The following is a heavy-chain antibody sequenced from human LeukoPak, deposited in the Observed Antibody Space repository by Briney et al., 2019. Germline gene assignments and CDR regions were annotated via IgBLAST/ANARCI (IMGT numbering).Heavy chain of an antibody. Sequence: GSLRLSCAASGFTFSDYYMSWIRQPPGKGLEWIGYIYYSGSTNYNPSLKSRVTISVDTSKNQFSLKLSSVTAADTAVYYCARLVNYYGSGSYLDYWGQGTLVTVSS. D-gene: IGHD3-10*01. V-gene: IGHV4-59*01. CDR3: ARLVNYYGSGSYLDY. CDR2: IYYSGST. CDR1: GFTFSDYY. J-gene: IGHJ4*02.